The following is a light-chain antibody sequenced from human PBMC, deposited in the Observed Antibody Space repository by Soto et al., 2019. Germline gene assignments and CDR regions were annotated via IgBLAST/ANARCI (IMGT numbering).Light chain of an antibody. Sequence: GDRVAITCWTSQSINTYLNWYQQKPGRAPNLLIYAASSLQSGIPSRFTGSGAGTDFTLTITGLQPEDFATYYCQQSSIAPITFGQGTRLEIK. CDR3: QQSSIAPIT. J-gene: IGKJ5*01. CDR1: QSINTY. CDR2: AAS. V-gene: IGKV1-39*01.